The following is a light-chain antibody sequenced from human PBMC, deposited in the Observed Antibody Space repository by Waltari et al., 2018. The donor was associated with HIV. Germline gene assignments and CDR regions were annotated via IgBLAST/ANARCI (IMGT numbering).Light chain of an antibody. Sequence: DIVLTQSPETLSVSLGERAAIHCKSVESVLSSSNNLNYFAWYQQRPGQPPTLLFSEASSRSSGVPARFTASGSRTDFTLTIDDLQADDVAVYFCQQYYSTPTFGRGTQLV. CDR2: EAS. V-gene: IGKV4-1*01. CDR1: ESVLSSSNNLNY. CDR3: QQYYSTPT. J-gene: IGKJ5*01.